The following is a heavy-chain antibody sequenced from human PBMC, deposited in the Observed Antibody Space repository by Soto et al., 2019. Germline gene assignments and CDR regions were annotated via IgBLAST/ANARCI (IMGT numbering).Heavy chain of an antibody. J-gene: IGHJ3*02. CDR2: IYWDDDK. D-gene: IGHD3-9*01. CDR3: ARESLTGYAFDI. Sequence: SGPTLVKPTQTLTLTCTFSGFSLSTSGVGVGWIRQPPGKALEWLALIYWDDDKRYSPSLKSRLTITKDTSKNQVVLTMTNMDPVDTATYYCARESLTGYAFDIWGQGTMVTVSS. V-gene: IGHV2-5*02. CDR1: GFSLSTSGVG.